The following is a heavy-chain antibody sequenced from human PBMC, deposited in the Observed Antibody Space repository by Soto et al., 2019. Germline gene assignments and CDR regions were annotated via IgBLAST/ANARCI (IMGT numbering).Heavy chain of an antibody. CDR3: ARDSSGYLNWFDP. D-gene: IGHD3-22*01. CDR1: GYTFTSYA. CDR2: INAGNGNT. V-gene: IGHV1-3*01. J-gene: IGHJ5*02. Sequence: ASVKVSCKASGYTFTSYAMHWVRQAPGQRLEWMGWINAGNGNTKYSQKFQGRVTITRDTSASTAYMELSSLRSEDTAVYYCARDSSGYLNWFDPWGQGTLVTVSS.